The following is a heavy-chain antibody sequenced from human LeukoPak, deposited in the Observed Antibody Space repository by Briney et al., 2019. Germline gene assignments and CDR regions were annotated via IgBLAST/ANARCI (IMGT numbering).Heavy chain of an antibody. CDR1: GGSISSGGYY. J-gene: IGHJ5*02. D-gene: IGHD5-18*01. CDR2: IYSSGST. V-gene: IGHV4-31*03. CDR3: ARGTYIYAKGWFDP. Sequence: PSETLSLTCTVSGGSISSGGYYWSWIRQHPGKGLEWIGHIYSSGSTYYNPSLKSRVTILVDTSKNQFSLRLSSVSAADTAVYYCARGTYIYAKGWFDPWGQGTLVTVSS.